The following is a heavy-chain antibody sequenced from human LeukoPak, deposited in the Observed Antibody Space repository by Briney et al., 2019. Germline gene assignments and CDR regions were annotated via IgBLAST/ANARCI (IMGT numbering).Heavy chain of an antibody. CDR3: ARDMIDVLRFLEWSLDAFDI. D-gene: IGHD3-3*01. V-gene: IGHV1-18*01. CDR2: IGAYNGNT. J-gene: IGHJ3*02. CDR1: GYTFTSYG. Sequence: ASVKVSCKASGYTFTSYGISWVRQAPGQGLEWMGWIGAYNGNTNYAQKLQGRVTMTTDTSTSTAYMELRSLRSDDTAVYYCARDMIDVLRFLEWSLDAFDIWGQGTMVTVSS.